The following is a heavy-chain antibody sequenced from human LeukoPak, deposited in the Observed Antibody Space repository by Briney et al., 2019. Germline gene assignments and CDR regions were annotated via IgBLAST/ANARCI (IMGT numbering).Heavy chain of an antibody. D-gene: IGHD1-26*01. CDR2: INTSGNS. CDR3: ARGWGYMDV. V-gene: IGHV4-4*07. CDR1: GGSISGDY. Sequence: KPSETLSLTCTVSGGSISGDYWSWIRQPAGKGLEWIGRINTSGNSNYNPSHKSRVTMSVDTSKNQFSLKLSSVTAADTAVYYCARGWGYMDVWGKGTTVTVSS. J-gene: IGHJ6*03.